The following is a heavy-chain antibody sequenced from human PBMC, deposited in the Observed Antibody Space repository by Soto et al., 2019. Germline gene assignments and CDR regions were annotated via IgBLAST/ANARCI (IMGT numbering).Heavy chain of an antibody. CDR3: TKDLSPGSADYYFDY. CDR1: GFSFSTYG. J-gene: IGHJ4*02. V-gene: IGHV3-30*18. Sequence: GGSLRLSCVASGFSFSTYGMHWVRQAPGKGLEWVAVISSDGRNKYYADSVKGRFTISRDNSKNTLFLQMNSLRAEDTAVYYCTKDLSPGSADYYFDYWGQGTLVTVSS. CDR2: ISSDGRNK.